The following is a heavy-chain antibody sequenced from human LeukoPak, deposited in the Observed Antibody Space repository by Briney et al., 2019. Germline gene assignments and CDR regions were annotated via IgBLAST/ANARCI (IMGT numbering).Heavy chain of an antibody. CDR2: ISGSGGST. V-gene: IGHV3-23*01. CDR1: GFIFSSYE. J-gene: IGHJ4*02. D-gene: IGHD2-15*01. CDR3: AKAFIFCSGVNCNLDY. Sequence: GGSLRLSCAASGFIFSSYEMNWVRQAPGKGLEWVSVISGSGGSTYYADSVKGRFTISRDNSKNTLYLQMNSLRAEDTAVYYCAKAFIFCSGVNCNLDYWGQGTLVTVSS.